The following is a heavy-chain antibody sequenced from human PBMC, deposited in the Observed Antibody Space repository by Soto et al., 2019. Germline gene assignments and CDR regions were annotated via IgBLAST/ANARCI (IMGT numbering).Heavy chain of an antibody. CDR3: ARGSSFRGDFDI. D-gene: IGHD2-21*01. V-gene: IGHV4-4*02. CDR2: IYHAGSP. J-gene: IGHJ3*02. CDR1: GGSVISSSW. Sequence: SETLSLTCGVSGGSVISSSWWTWVRQSPGKGLEWIGEIYHAGSPNYNPSFQSRISISLDKSKNTFSLRLTSVTTADAAIYYCARGSSFRGDFDIWGQGTTVTVSS.